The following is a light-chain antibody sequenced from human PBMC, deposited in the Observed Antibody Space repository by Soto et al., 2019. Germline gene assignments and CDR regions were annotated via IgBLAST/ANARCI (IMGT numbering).Light chain of an antibody. V-gene: IGKV1-39*01. CDR1: RRIINY. CDR3: QQRYNSPYT. J-gene: IGKJ2*01. Sequence: DIQMTQSPSSLSASIGDSVTISCRASRRIINYLNWYQQRPGNAPKLLIFATSNMQSGIPARFSGSGFGTDFTLTINSLQPEDFATYYCQQRYNSPYTFGQGTKVEIK. CDR2: ATS.